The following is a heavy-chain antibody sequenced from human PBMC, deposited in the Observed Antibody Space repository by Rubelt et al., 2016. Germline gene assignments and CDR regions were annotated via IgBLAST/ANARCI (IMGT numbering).Heavy chain of an antibody. Sequence: QLQLQESGPGLVKPSETLSLTCTVSGGSISSSSYYWGWIRQPPGKGLDGIGSIYYSGSTYYNPPVRGWVTIAVYTSKNQFSLRRGFVTAADTAVYYCARHSIEYNYGYGFDYWGQGTLVTVSS. V-gene: IGHV4-39*07. D-gene: IGHD5-18*01. J-gene: IGHJ4*02. CDR2: IYYSGST. CDR1: GGSISSSSYY. CDR3: ARHSIEYNYGYGFDY.